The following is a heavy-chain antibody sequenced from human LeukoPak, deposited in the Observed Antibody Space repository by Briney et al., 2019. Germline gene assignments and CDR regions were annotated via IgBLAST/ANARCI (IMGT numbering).Heavy chain of an antibody. J-gene: IGHJ4*02. CDR1: GYTFTSYG. CDR2: ISAYNGNT. V-gene: IGHV1-18*01. CDR3: AREEDSSGYYPTNFDY. D-gene: IGHD3-22*01. Sequence: ASVKVSCKASGYTFTSYGISWVRQAPGQGLEWMGWISAYNGNTNYAQKLQGRVTMTTDTSTSTAYMELRSLRSDDTAVYYCAREEDSSGYYPTNFDYWGQGTLVTVSS.